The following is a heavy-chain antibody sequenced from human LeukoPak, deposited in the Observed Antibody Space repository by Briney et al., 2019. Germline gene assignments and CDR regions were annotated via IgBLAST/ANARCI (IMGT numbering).Heavy chain of an antibody. J-gene: IGHJ5*02. Sequence: PSETLSLTCTVSGGTISSYYWSWIRQPAGKGLEWIGRIYTSGSTNYNPSLKSRVTMSVGTSKNQFSLKLSSVTAADTAVYYRARLARSAGPSWFDPWGQGTLVTVSS. V-gene: IGHV4-4*07. CDR3: ARLARSAGPSWFDP. CDR1: GGTISSYY. CDR2: IYTSGST.